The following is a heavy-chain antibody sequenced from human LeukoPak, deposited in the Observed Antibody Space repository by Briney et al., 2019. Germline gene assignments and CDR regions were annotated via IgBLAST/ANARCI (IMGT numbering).Heavy chain of an antibody. CDR2: ISYDGSNN. J-gene: IGHJ4*02. Sequence: GGSLRLSCAASGFTFSSYAMHWVRQAPGKGLEWVAVISYDGSNNYYADSVKGRFTISRDNSKNTLYLQMNSLRAEDTAVYYCARDRPYCSSTSCPLDYWGQGTLVTVSS. CDR1: GFTFSSYA. D-gene: IGHD2-2*01. V-gene: IGHV3-30-3*01. CDR3: ARDRPYCSSTSCPLDY.